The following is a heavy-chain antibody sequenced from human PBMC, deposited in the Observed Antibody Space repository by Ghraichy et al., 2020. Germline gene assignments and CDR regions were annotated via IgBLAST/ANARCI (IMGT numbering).Heavy chain of an antibody. CDR3: ARSPALWGVITGWYFDY. D-gene: IGHD3-22*01. CDR2: IDWDDDK. J-gene: IGHJ4*02. CDR1: GFSLSTSGMC. Sequence: TLSLTCTFSGFSLSTSGMCVSWIRQPPGKALEWLALIDWDDDKYYSTSLKTRLTISKDTSKNQVVLTMTNMDPVDTATYYCARSPALWGVITGWYFDYWGQGTLVTVSS. V-gene: IGHV2-70*01.